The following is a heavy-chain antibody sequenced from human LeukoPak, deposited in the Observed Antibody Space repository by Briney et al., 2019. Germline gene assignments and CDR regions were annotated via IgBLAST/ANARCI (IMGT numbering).Heavy chain of an antibody. V-gene: IGHV4-30-4*08. J-gene: IGHJ3*02. CDR3: ARLSIVVVPADAFDI. D-gene: IGHD2-2*01. CDR2: IYYSGST. CDR1: GGSISSGDYY. Sequence: PSETLSLTCTVSGGSISSGDYYWSWIRQPPGKGLEWIGYIYYSGSTYYNPSLKSRVTISVDTSKNQFSLKLSSVTAADTAVYYCARLSIVVVPADAFDIWGQGTMVTVSS.